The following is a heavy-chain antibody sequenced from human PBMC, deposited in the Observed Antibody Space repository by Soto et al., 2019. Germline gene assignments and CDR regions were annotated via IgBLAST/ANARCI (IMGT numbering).Heavy chain of an antibody. V-gene: IGHV4-4*02. J-gene: IGHJ4*02. CDR3: ANSPHKWNLWMIY. CDR1: GGSIKSSVW. Sequence: QMHLQESGPGVVRPSGTLSLTCTVSGGSIKSSVWWTWVRQSPGKGLEWIGEIFHIGMTNYNPSLKSRANMSVDKAENQFSLRLTSVTAAETAVYFCANSPHKWNLWMIYGGRGTLVTVSS. D-gene: IGHD1-1*01. CDR2: IFHIGMT.